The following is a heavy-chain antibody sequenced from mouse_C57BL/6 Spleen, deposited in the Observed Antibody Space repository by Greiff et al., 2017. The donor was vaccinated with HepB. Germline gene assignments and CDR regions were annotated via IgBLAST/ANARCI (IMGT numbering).Heavy chain of an antibody. CDR3: ARGPYDYDEDWFAY. J-gene: IGHJ3*01. Sequence: VQLQQSGAELVRPGTSVKVSCKASGYAFTNYLIEWVKQRPGQGLEWIGVINPGSGGTNYNEKFKGKATLTADKSSSTAYMQRSSLTSEDSAVYFCARGPYDYDEDWFAYWGQGTLVTVSA. D-gene: IGHD2-4*01. V-gene: IGHV1-54*01. CDR1: GYAFTNYL. CDR2: INPGSGGT.